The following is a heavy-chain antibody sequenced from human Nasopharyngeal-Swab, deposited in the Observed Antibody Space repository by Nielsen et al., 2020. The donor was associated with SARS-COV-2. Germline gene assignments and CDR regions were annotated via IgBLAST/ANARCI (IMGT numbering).Heavy chain of an antibody. J-gene: IGHJ6*02. V-gene: IGHV3-11*01. Sequence: GGSLRLSCAASGFTFSDYYMSWIRQAPGKGLEWVSYISSSGSTIYYADSVKGRFTISRDNAKNSLYLQMNSLRAEDTAVYYCASLFSSGNNDGYCYGMDVWGQGTTVTVSS. CDR2: ISSSGSTI. CDR1: GFTFSDYY. D-gene: IGHD3-22*01. CDR3: ASLFSSGNNDGYCYGMDV.